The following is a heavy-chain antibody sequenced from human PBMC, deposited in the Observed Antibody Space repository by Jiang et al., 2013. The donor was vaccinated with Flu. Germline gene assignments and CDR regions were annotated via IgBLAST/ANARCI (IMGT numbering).Heavy chain of an antibody. D-gene: IGHD3-10*01. J-gene: IGHJ6*02. CDR3: ARSSGSSWDHYQYGMFV. Sequence: VKKPGSSVKVSCKSSGGTFSSYSFSWVRQAPGKGLEWMGGISTISGSADYAQTFEGRVTIEADKSTSTVYMEVNSLRSDDTAVYFCARSSGSSWDHYQYGMFVWGQGTTGHRPL. CDR2: ISTISGSA. V-gene: IGHV1-69*06. CDR1: GGTFSSYS.